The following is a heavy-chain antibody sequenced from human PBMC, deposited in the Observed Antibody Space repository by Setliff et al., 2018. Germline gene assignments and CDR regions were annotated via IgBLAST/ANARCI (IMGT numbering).Heavy chain of an antibody. CDR3: ARGGTFRYFDY. D-gene: IGHD5-12*01. V-gene: IGHV4-59*01. CDR2: VYYNGAA. Sequence: PSETLSLTCTVSGGSLSTYYWSWIRQSPGRGLEYIGYVYYNGAADYSPSLKSRVTLSVDTSKNQFSLKLTSVTAADTAVYNCARGGTFRYFDYWGQGTPVTVSS. CDR1: GGSLSTYY. J-gene: IGHJ4*02.